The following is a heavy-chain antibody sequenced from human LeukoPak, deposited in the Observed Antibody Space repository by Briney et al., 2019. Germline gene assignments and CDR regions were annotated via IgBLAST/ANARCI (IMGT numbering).Heavy chain of an antibody. J-gene: IGHJ6*02. CDR1: GFTLSNHW. CDR3: VRNNAMDV. V-gene: IGHV3-7*03. D-gene: IGHD2-8*01. CDR2: VNRDGSET. Sequence: GGSLRLSCAASGFTLSNHWMTWVRQVPGRGPEWVANVNRDGSETYYLDSVKGRFTISRDNARSSLYLQMNSLRAEDTALYYCVRNNAMDVWGQGTAVIVSS.